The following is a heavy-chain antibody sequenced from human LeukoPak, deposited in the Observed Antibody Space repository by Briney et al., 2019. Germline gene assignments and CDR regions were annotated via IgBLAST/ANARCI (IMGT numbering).Heavy chain of an antibody. CDR3: ARRRIVGATNDY. CDR1: GYTFTGYF. D-gene: IGHD1-26*01. J-gene: IGHJ4*02. Sequence: ASVKVSCKASGYTFTGYFMHWVRQAPGQGREWVGWINPKSGGTNYAQKLQGRVTMTRDTSISTAYMELSRLRSDDTAVYYCARRRIVGATNDYWGQGTLVTVSS. V-gene: IGHV1-2*02. CDR2: INPKSGGT.